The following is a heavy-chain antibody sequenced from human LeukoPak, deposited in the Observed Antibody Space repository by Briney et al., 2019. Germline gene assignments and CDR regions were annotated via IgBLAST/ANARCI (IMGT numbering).Heavy chain of an antibody. J-gene: IGHJ4*02. CDR2: IYYSGST. V-gene: IGHV4-59*12. CDR1: GGSISSYY. Sequence: PSEALSLTCTVSGGSISSYYWSWIRQPPGKGLEWIGYIYYSGSTNYDPSLKSRVTISVDTSKNQFSLKLSSVTAADTAVYYCASPRRLRSHFDYWGQGTLVTVSS. CDR3: ASPRRLRSHFDY. D-gene: IGHD4-17*01.